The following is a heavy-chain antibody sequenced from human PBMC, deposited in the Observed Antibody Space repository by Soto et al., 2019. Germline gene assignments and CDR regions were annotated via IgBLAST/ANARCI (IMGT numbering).Heavy chain of an antibody. D-gene: IGHD2-15*01. V-gene: IGHV4-59*01. CDR1: GASISRYY. Sequence: PSETLSLTCTVSGASISRYYWSWIRQSPGKGLEWIRYLYNTGSTIYNPSLKSRVTISVDTSKNPFSLKMNSVTAADTAVYYCERESRYCSGGSCYFLPGIDYWGQGTLVNVSS. CDR3: ERESRYCSGGSCYFLPGIDY. CDR2: LYNTGST. J-gene: IGHJ4*02.